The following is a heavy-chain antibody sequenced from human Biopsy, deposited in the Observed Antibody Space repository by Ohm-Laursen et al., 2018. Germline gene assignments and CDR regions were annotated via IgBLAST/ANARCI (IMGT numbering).Heavy chain of an antibody. CDR1: GYFFSSYG. J-gene: IGHJ4*02. V-gene: IGHV1-18*01. CDR3: VRGTGSQYFNY. Sequence: SVKVSCKASGYFFSSYGLNWVRQAPGQGLEWMGRISGYSGNTNYAQKFQGRVTMTIDSSASTAYLELRSLRSDDTAFYYCVRGTGSQYFNYWGQGTLVTVSS. CDR2: ISGYSGNT. D-gene: IGHD1-26*01.